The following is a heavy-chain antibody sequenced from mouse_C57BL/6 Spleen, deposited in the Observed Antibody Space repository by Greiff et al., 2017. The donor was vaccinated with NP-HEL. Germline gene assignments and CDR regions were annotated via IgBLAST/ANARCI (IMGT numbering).Heavy chain of an antibody. CDR3: TRGGNYGGFAY. D-gene: IGHD2-1*01. CDR1: GYTFTDYE. J-gene: IGHJ3*01. Sequence: QVQLQQSGAELVRPGASVTLSCKASGYTFTDYEMHWVKQTPVHGLEWIGAIDTETGGTAYNQKFKGKAILTADKSSSTAYMELRSLTSEDSAVYYCTRGGNYGGFAYWGQGTLVTVSA. V-gene: IGHV1-15*01. CDR2: IDTETGGT.